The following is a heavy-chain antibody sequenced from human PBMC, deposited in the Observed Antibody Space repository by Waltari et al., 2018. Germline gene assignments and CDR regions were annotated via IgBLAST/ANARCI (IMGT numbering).Heavy chain of an antibody. Sequence: EVQLLESGGGLVQRGGSLRLSCAVSGFICSSFAMGWVRHTPGKGLEWVAGTSASSGSTYYADSVQGRFTISRDNSKKRVFLQMNSLRAEDTATYYCTKMRRNLPRDIIDNWGQGTQVIIAS. CDR3: TKMRRNLPRDIIDN. J-gene: IGHJ4*02. V-gene: IGHV3-23*01. CDR2: TSASSGST. CDR1: GFICSSFA.